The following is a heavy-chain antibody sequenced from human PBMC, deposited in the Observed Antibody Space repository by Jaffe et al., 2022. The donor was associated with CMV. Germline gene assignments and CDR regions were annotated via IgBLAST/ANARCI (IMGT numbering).Heavy chain of an antibody. Sequence: EVQLVESGGGLVTPGGSLRLSCAASGFTFSTYTMNWVRQAPGKGLEWVSSINGGGTYIYYGDSVKGRFTVSRDNAKNSLFLQMNSLRAEDTAVYYCARDFQAGVVAFDCWGQGTLVTVSA. CDR2: INGGGTYI. CDR3: ARDFQAGVVAFDC. V-gene: IGHV3-21*01. D-gene: IGHD2-15*01. J-gene: IGHJ4*02. CDR1: GFTFSTYT.